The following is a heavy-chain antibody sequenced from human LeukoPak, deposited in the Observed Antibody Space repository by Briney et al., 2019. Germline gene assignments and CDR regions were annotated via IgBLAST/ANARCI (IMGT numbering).Heavy chain of an antibody. CDR3: AKDSTHFQWLVTAEYFQH. V-gene: IGHV3-23*01. J-gene: IGHJ1*01. Sequence: PGGSLRLSCAASGFTFSSYAMSWVRQAPGKGLERVSAISGSGGSTYYADSVKGRFTISRDNSKNTLYLQMNSLRAEDTAVYYCAKDSTHFQWLVTAEYFQHWGQGTLVTVSS. D-gene: IGHD6-19*01. CDR1: GFTFSSYA. CDR2: ISGSGGST.